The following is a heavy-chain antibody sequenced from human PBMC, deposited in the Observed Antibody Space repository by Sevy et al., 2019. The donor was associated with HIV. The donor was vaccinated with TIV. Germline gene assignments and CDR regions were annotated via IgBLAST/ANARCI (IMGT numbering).Heavy chain of an antibody. J-gene: IGHJ3*01. CDR2: ISYSGST. V-gene: IGHV4-31*03. CDR3: ARATNLNAFDF. CDR1: GGSISSGGYF. D-gene: IGHD1-26*01. Sequence: SETLSLTCTVSGGSISSGGYFWTWIRQHPRKGLGWIGSISYSGSTYYTPSLKSRVTISVDTSKNQFSLKLSSVTAADTAVYFWARATNLNAFDFWGQGTMVTVSS.